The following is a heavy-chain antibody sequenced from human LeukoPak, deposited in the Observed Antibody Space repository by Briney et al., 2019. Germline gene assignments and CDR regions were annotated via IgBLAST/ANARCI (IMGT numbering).Heavy chain of an antibody. D-gene: IGHD3-22*01. V-gene: IGHV1-2*06. CDR2: INPNSGGT. CDR1: GYTFTGYY. CDR3: ASQYYDSSGYYH. Sequence: ASVTVSCKASGYTFTGYYMHWVRQAPGQGLEWMGRINPNSGGTNYAQKFQGRVTMTRDTSISTAYMELSRLRSDDTAVYYCASQYYDSSGYYHWGQGTLVTVSS. J-gene: IGHJ5*02.